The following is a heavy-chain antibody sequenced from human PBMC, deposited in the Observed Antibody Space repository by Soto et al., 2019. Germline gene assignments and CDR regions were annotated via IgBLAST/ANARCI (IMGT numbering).Heavy chain of an antibody. CDR1: GGTYP. Sequence: QMQLVQSGAAVKKPGSSVKVSCEASGGTYPISWVRQAPGQGLEWMGSIIPMFGTTNYAQNFQGRVALTADKSTNTAYLELSSLRSEDTAVYFCARKGAAASWPHGFDMWGQGTMVTVSS. J-gene: IGHJ3*02. CDR3: ARKGAAASWPHGFDM. D-gene: IGHD2-2*01. V-gene: IGHV1-69*06. CDR2: IIPMFGTT.